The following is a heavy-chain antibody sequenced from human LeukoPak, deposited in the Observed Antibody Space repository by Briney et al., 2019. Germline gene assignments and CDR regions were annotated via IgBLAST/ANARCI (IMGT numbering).Heavy chain of an antibody. CDR3: GRAEARYYDILTGYWGIDYYGMDV. Sequence: ASVKVSCKASGYTFTSYYMHWVRQAPGQGLEWMGWINPNSGGTNYAQKFQGWVTMTRDTSISTAYMELSRLRSDDTAVYYCGRAEARYYDILTGYWGIDYYGMDVWGKGTAVTVSS. D-gene: IGHD3-9*01. V-gene: IGHV1-2*04. CDR1: GYTFTSYY. J-gene: IGHJ6*04. CDR2: INPNSGGT.